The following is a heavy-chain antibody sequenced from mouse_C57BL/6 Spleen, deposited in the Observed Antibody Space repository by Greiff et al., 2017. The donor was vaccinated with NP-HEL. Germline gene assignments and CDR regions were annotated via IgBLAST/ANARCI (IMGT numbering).Heavy chain of an antibody. CDR1: GYSFTGYY. Sequence: EVKLQESGPELVKPGASVKISCKASGYSFTGYYMNWVKQSPEKSLEWIGEINPSTGGTTYNQKFKAKATLTVDKSSSTAYMQLKSLTSEDSAVYYCASYYGARYFDVWGTGTTVTVSS. CDR2: INPSTGGT. J-gene: IGHJ1*03. CDR3: ASYYGARYFDV. D-gene: IGHD1-1*02. V-gene: IGHV1-42*01.